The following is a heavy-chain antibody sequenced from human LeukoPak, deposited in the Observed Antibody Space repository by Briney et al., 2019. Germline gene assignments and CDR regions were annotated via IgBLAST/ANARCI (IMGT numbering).Heavy chain of an antibody. V-gene: IGHV1-46*03. D-gene: IGHD2-15*01. J-gene: IGHJ4*02. CDR3: ARDQDIVVVVAATEGGFDY. CDR2: INPSGGST. Sequence: ASVKVSCKASRYTFTSYYMHWVRQAPGQGLEWMGIINPSGGSTSYAQKFKGRVTMTRNTSTSTVYMELSSLRSEDTAVYYCARDQDIVVVVAATEGGFDYWGQGTLVTVSS. CDR1: RYTFTSYY.